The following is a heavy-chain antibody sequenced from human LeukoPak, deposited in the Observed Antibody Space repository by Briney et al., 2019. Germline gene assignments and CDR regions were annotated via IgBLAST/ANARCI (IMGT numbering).Heavy chain of an antibody. Sequence: PGGSLRPSCAASGFTFSSYSMNWVRQAPGKGLEWVSSISSSSSYIFYTDSLKGRFTISRDNAKNSLYLQMNSLRAEDTAVYYCASASLSGSLLPRDYWGQGTLVTVSS. J-gene: IGHJ4*02. CDR2: ISSSSSYI. V-gene: IGHV3-21*01. D-gene: IGHD1-26*01. CDR1: GFTFSSYS. CDR3: ASASLSGSLLPRDY.